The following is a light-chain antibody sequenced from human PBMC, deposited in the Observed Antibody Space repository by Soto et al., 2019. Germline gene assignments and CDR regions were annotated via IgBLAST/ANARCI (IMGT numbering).Light chain of an antibody. CDR1: QSVGYW. J-gene: IGKJ1*01. CDR3: QQYNSYPWT. Sequence: DIQMTQSPSTLSASVGDRVTITCRASQSVGYWLAWYQQKPGEAPKLLIYDASALPRGVPSRFSGSGSGTKFTLTIAILQPDDFATYYCQQYNSYPWTFGQGTKVDIK. V-gene: IGKV1-5*01. CDR2: DAS.